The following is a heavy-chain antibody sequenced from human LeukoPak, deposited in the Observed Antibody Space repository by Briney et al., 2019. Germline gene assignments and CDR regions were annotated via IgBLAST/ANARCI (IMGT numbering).Heavy chain of an antibody. V-gene: IGHV3-74*01. CDR2: INSDGSST. CDR1: GFTCSSYW. J-gene: IGHJ5*02. CDR3: ARDPTVRYFDWLLAGWFDP. D-gene: IGHD3-9*01. Sequence: PGGSLRLXCAASGFTCSSYWMHWVRQAPGKGLVWVSRINSDGSSTSYADSVKGRFTISRDNAKNTLYLQMNSLRAEDTAVYYCARDPTVRYFDWLLAGWFDPWGQGTLVTVSS.